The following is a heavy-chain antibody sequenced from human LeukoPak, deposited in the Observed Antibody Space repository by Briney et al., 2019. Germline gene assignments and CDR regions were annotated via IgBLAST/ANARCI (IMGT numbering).Heavy chain of an antibody. CDR3: ARAGSYYDSSGYYPSDY. CDR1: GGTFSSYA. V-gene: IGHV1-69*13. D-gene: IGHD3-22*01. Sequence: ASVKVSCKASGGTFSSYAISWVRQAPGQGLEWMGGIIPIFGTANYAQKFQGRVTITADESTSTAYMELSSLRSEDTAVYYCARAGSYYDSSGYYPSDYWGQGTLVTVPS. CDR2: IIPIFGTA. J-gene: IGHJ4*02.